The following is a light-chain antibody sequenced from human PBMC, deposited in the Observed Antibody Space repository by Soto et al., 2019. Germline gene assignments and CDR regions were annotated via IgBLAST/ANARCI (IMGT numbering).Light chain of an antibody. V-gene: IGKV3-20*01. Sequence: EIVLTQSPGTLSLSPGERATLSCRASQSINSNYLAWYQQNPGQAPRLLIYGASSRATGIPDRFCGSGSGTDFTLTISRLEPEDFAVYYCQQYGSSPRTFGQGTKVEIK. CDR2: GAS. J-gene: IGKJ1*01. CDR3: QQYGSSPRT. CDR1: QSINSNY.